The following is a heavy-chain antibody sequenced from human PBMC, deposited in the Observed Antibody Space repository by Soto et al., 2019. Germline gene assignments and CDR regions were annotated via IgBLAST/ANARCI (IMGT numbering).Heavy chain of an antibody. CDR2: IIPIIDTT. CDR3: ARETRDRDAFSL. Sequence: GASVKVSCKASGGNFNNYAISWVRQAPGQGLQWMGGIIPIIDTTHYAQKLQGRVTISADRGRTTVYMELTGLTSDDSATYFCARETRDRDAFSLWGQGTVVTVSS. V-gene: IGHV1-69*06. J-gene: IGHJ3*01. D-gene: IGHD2-21*01. CDR1: GGNFNNYA.